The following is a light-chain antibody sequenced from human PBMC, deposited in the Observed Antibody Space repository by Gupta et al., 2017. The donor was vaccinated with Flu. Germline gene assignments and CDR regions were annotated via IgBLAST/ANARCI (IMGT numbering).Light chain of an antibody. V-gene: IGKV1-5*03. J-gene: IGKJ2*01. Sequence: PAILSASTGVRVTITCRVRQSNRNWLAWYQQKPGKQPKLLLSWSSYKRAGVASGFSGGGGGTEFTLTNSSRQDDEYAGYYCQKYNSYLYTFGQGTKLEIK. CDR2: WSS. CDR1: QSNRNW. CDR3: QKYNSYLYT.